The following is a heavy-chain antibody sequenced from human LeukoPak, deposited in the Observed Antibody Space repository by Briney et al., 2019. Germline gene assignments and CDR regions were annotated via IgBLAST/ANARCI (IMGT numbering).Heavy chain of an antibody. CDR2: IYHSGST. D-gene: IGHD3-10*01. Sequence: SETLSLTCTVSGGSISSYYWSWIRQPPGQGLEWIGYIYHSGSTNYNPSLKIRVTISVDTSKNQFSLKLSSVTAADTAVYYCARDRSRSRFDPWGQGTLVTVSS. J-gene: IGHJ5*02. V-gene: IGHV4-59*01. CDR1: GGSISSYY. CDR3: ARDRSRSRFDP.